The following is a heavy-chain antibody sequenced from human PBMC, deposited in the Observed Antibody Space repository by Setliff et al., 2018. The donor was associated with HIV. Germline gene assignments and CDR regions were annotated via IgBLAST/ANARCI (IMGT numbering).Heavy chain of an antibody. CDR2: IYYSGTT. CDR3: ASRGIVVVTMSMPDEFFVH. J-gene: IGHJ1*01. V-gene: IGHV4-39*01. D-gene: IGHD2-21*02. Sequence: LSLTCSVSGGSINSDNYYWGWIRQAPGKGLEWIGSIYYSGTTYYNPPLRGRVTISVDRSRNQFSLTLNSVTAADTATYYCASRGIVVVTMSMPDEFFVHWGHGTLVTVSS. CDR1: GGSINSDNYY.